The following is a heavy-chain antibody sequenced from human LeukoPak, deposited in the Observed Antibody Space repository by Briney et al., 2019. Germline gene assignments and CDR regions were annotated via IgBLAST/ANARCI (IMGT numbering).Heavy chain of an antibody. CDR3: TKERRGTYYAFES. V-gene: IGHV3-11*01. CDR2: ITSGAGST. J-gene: IGHJ4*02. D-gene: IGHD3-16*01. CDR1: GFSISDYY. Sequence: PGGSLRLSCDASGFSISDYYMSWIRQSPGKGLEWISYITSGAGSTKYADSVKGRFTISRDKAKNSVALQLNSLRAEDTAVCYCTKERRGTYYAFESWGQGTLVTVSS.